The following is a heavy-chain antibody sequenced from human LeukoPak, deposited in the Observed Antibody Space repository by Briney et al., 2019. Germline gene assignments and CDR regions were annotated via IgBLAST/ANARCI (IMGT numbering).Heavy chain of an antibody. D-gene: IGHD3-22*01. Sequence: PGGSLRLSCAASGFTFSSYGMHWVRQAPGKGLEWVAVIWYDGSNKYYADSVKGRFTISRDNSKNTLYLQMSSLRAEDTAVYYCARVYYYDSSGKPYYFDYWGQGTLVTVSS. CDR3: ARVYYYDSSGKPYYFDY. CDR2: IWYDGSNK. J-gene: IGHJ4*02. V-gene: IGHV3-33*01. CDR1: GFTFSSYG.